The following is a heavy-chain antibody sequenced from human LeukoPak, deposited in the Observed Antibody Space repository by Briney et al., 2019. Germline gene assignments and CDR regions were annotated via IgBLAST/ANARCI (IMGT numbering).Heavy chain of an antibody. J-gene: IGHJ5*02. CDR2: IYYSGST. CDR1: GGSISSGDYY. D-gene: IGHD4-11*01. Sequence: SQTLSLTCTVSGGSISSGDYYWSWIRQPPGKGLEWIGYIYYSGSTYYNPSLKSRVTISVDTSKNQFSLKLSSVTAADTAVYYCACRQGTTVTTLNWFDPWGQGTLVTVSS. V-gene: IGHV4-30-4*08. CDR3: ACRQGTTVTTLNWFDP.